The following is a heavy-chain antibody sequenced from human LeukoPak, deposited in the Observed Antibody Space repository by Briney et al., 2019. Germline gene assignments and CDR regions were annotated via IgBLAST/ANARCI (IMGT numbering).Heavy chain of an antibody. CDR3: ARDFIGGYGDPRPAFAV. CDR1: GFTLSSYS. J-gene: IGHJ3*01. D-gene: IGHD4-17*01. Sequence: GGSLRLSCAASGFTLSSYSMNWVRQAPGKGPEWVSYISDDSSTIYYADSVKGRFIISRDNAKNSLYLQMNSLRAEDTAVYYCARDFIGGYGDPRPAFAVWGPGTMVIVSS. V-gene: IGHV3-48*01. CDR2: ISDDSSTI.